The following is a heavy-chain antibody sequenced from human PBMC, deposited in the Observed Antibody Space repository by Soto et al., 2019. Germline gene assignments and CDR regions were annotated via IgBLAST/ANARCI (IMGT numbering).Heavy chain of an antibody. Sequence: EVQLVESGGGLVKPGGSLRLSCAASGFTFGNVWMNWVRQAPGKGLEWVGRIKSKTDGGTTVYAAPVKGRFTISRDESKNTLYLQMNNLKSEDTAVYYCTRILEGSGTTMSYWGQGTLVTVSS. CDR3: TRILEGSGTTMSY. V-gene: IGHV3-15*07. J-gene: IGHJ4*02. CDR1: GFTFGNVW. D-gene: IGHD1-7*01. CDR2: IKSKTDGGTT.